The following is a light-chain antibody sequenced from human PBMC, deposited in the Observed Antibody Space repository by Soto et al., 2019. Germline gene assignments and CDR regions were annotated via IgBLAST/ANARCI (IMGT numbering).Light chain of an antibody. CDR1: PSVSSY. J-gene: IGKJ1*01. Sequence: EIVLTQSPATLSLSPGERATVSCRASPSVSSYLAWYQHKPGQAPRLLIYDASNRATGIPARFSGSGSGTDFTLTISSLEPEDFAVSYCQQRSNWPWTFGQGTKVEIK. CDR2: DAS. V-gene: IGKV3-11*01. CDR3: QQRSNWPWT.